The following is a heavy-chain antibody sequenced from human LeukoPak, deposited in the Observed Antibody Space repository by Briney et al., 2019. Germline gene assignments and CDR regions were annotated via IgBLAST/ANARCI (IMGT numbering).Heavy chain of an antibody. D-gene: IGHD4-17*01. V-gene: IGHV4-34*01. Sequence: SETLSLTCAVYGGSFSGYYWSWIRQPPGKGLEWIGEINHSGSTNYNPSLKSRVTISVDTSKNQFSLKLSSVTAADTAVYYCASWTTGFDPWGQGTLVTVSS. CDR2: INHSGST. J-gene: IGHJ5*02. CDR1: GGSFSGYY. CDR3: ASWTTGFDP.